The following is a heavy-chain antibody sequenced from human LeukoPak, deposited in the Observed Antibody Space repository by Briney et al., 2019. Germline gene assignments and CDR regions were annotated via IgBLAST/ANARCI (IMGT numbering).Heavy chain of an antibody. CDR2: INAYNGNT. V-gene: IGHV1-18*01. Sequence: GASVKVSCKASGYTFTSYGISWVRQAPGQGLEWMGWINAYNGNTNYAQKLQGRVTMTTDTSTSTAYMELRSLRSDATAVYSCAKDFFDSGASPPPPDYWGQGTLVTVSS. D-gene: IGHD3/OR15-3a*01. J-gene: IGHJ4*02. CDR3: AKDFFDSGASPPPPDY. CDR1: GYTFTSYG.